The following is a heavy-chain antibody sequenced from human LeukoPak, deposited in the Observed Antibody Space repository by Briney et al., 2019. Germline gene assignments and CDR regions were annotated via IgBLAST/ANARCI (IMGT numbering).Heavy chain of an antibody. CDR3: TKLKGWYGDGYFDY. V-gene: IGHV3-53*01. CDR1: GFSVSSKY. D-gene: IGHD6-19*01. J-gene: IGHJ4*02. Sequence: PGGSLRLSCAASGFSVSSKYMSWVRQPAGKGLEWLSVIYSGGTTFYADSVKGRFTISRDNSKNTLYLQMNSLRPDDTAVYYCTKLKGWYGDGYFDYWGPGTLVTVSS. CDR2: IYSGGTT.